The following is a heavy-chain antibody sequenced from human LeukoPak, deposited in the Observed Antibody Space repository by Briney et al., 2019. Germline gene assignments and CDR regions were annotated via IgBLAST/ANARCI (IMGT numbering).Heavy chain of an antibody. Sequence: GGSLRLSCAASGFTFSSYAMHWVRQAPGKGLEWVAVISYDGSNKYYADSVKGRFTISRDNSKNTLYLQMNSLRAEDTAVYYCARESGGRYSFGPWFFDLWGQGTLVTVSS. CDR1: GFTFSSYA. V-gene: IGHV3-30-3*01. CDR3: ARESGGRYSFGPWFFDL. CDR2: ISYDGSNK. D-gene: IGHD5-18*01. J-gene: IGHJ4*02.